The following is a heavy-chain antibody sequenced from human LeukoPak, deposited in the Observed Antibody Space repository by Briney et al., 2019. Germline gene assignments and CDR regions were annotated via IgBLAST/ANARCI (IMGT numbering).Heavy chain of an antibody. D-gene: IGHD3-3*01. CDR3: ARARYYDFWSGYYTGQSRAYYFDY. V-gene: IGHV4-34*01. Sequence: SETLSLTCAVYGGSFSGYYWSWIRQPPGKGLEWIGEINHSGSTNYNPSLKSRVTISVDTSKNQFSVKLSSVTAADTAVYYCARARYYDFWSGYYTGQSRAYYFDYWGQGTLVTVSS. J-gene: IGHJ4*02. CDR2: INHSGST. CDR1: GGSFSGYY.